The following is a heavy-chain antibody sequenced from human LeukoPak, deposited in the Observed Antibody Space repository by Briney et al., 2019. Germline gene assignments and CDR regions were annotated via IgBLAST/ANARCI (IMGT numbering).Heavy chain of an antibody. CDR3: ARLTLDAFDI. J-gene: IGHJ3*02. V-gene: IGHV4-59*08. Sequence: PSETLSLTCTVSGGSISGYYWSWIRQPPGKGLEWIGYIYYSGNTNYNPSLKSRLIISVGMSKNQFSLKLSSVTAADTAVYYCARLTLDAFDIWGQGTMVTVSS. CDR2: IYYSGNT. CDR1: GGSISGYY.